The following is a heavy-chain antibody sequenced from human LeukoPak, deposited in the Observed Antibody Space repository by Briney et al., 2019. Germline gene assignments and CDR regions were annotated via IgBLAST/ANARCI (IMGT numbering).Heavy chain of an antibody. Sequence: PSETPSLTCTVSGGSISSGGYYWSWIRQHPGKGLEWIGYNTYYNPSLKSRVTISLDTSKNQFSLKLSSVTAADTAVYFCARAILTPSGYVWHFDLWGRGTLVTVSS. J-gene: IGHJ2*01. D-gene: IGHD3-3*01. CDR3: ARAILTPSGYVWHFDL. CDR2: NT. V-gene: IGHV4-31*03. CDR1: GGSISSGGYY.